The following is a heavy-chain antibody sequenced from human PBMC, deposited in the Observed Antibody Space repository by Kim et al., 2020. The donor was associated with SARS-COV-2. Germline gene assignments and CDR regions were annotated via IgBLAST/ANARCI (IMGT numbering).Heavy chain of an antibody. CDR3: AEAYYGILAGMDV. V-gene: IGHV7-4-1*02. J-gene: IGHJ6*02. D-gene: IGHD3-9*01. Sequence: TYAQGFTGRFVFSLDTSVSTAYLQISSLKAEDTAVYYCAEAYYGILAGMDVWGQGTTVTVSS.